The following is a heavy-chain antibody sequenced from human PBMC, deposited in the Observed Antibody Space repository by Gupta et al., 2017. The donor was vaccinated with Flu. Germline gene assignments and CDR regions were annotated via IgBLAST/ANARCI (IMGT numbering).Heavy chain of an antibody. Sequence: QAPGKGLEWVSAISGSGGSTYYADSVKGRFTISRDNSKNTLYLQMNSLRAEDTAVYYCAKDLRWELHYYFDYWGQGTLVTVSS. J-gene: IGHJ4*02. V-gene: IGHV3-23*01. D-gene: IGHD1-26*01. CDR2: ISGSGGST. CDR3: AKDLRWELHYYFDY.